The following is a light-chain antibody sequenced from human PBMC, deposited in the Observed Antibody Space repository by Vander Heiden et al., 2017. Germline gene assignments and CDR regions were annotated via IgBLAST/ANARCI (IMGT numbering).Light chain of an antibody. Sequence: ISCSGSRSTIGSNYVSLSQQLPGTAPTLLIASRNQRPSGVPDRFSGSKSGTSAARAIRGLRSEDEADDYCEAWEDSLSGHWVFGGGTKLTVL. CDR2: SRN. V-gene: IGLV1-47*02. CDR1: RSTIGSNY. J-gene: IGLJ3*02. CDR3: EAWEDSLSGHWV.